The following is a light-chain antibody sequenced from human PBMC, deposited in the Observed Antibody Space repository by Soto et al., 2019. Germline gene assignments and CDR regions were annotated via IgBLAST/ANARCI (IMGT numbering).Light chain of an antibody. V-gene: IGKV1-39*01. J-gene: IGKJ2*01. CDR1: HSISTY. Sequence: DLQMTQSPSSLSASVGDNVTITCRASHSISTYSNWYQQKPGKPPNVLIYAASNLQSGVPSRFSGSGSGTDFTLTVSSLQLDDVATYYCQQAYNTPYTFGQGTKLEIK. CDR3: QQAYNTPYT. CDR2: AAS.